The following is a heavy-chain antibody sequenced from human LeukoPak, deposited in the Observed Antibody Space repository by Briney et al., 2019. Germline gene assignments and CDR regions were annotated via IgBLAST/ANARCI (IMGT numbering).Heavy chain of an antibody. V-gene: IGHV3-23*01. CDR3: AKDLLVGNAFYFDY. D-gene: IGHD6-6*01. CDR1: GFTFSSYA. J-gene: IGHJ4*02. Sequence: GGSLRLSCAASGFTFSSYAMSWVRQAPGKGLEWVSAISGSGGSTYYADSVKGRFTISRDNSKNTLYLQMSSLRAEDTAVYYCAKDLLVGNAFYFDYWGQGTLVTVSS. CDR2: ISGSGGST.